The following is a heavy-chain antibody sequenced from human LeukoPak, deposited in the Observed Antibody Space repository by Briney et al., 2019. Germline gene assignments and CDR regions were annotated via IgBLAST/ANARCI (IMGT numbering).Heavy chain of an antibody. CDR3: AVTYYETQYHLDY. J-gene: IGHJ4*02. CDR1: GFTFSIYT. Sequence: GGSLRLSCEGTGFTFSIYTINWVRQAPGKGLEWVSSISAASNYIYYADSVKGRFTISRDNTKNSLFLQMDSLRAEDTAVYYCAVTYYETQYHLDYWGQGTLVTVSS. D-gene: IGHD3-3*01. V-gene: IGHV3-21*01. CDR2: ISAASNYI.